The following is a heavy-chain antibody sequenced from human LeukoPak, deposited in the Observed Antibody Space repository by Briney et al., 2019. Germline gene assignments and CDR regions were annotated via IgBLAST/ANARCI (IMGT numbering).Heavy chain of an antibody. CDR1: GFTFDDYA. Sequence: GGSLRLSCAASGFTFDDYAMHWVRQAPGKGLEWVSLISWDGGSTYYADSVKGRFTISRDNSKNSLYLQMNSLRAEDTALYYCAKDTYSSGYYYFDYWGQGTLVTVSS. J-gene: IGHJ4*02. CDR2: ISWDGGST. CDR3: AKDTYSSGYYYFDY. V-gene: IGHV3-43D*03. D-gene: IGHD3-22*01.